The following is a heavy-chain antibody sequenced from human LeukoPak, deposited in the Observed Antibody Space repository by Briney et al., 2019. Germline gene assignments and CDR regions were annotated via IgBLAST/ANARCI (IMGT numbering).Heavy chain of an antibody. CDR3: ARRILSSTSPFDP. CDR2: IYYSGST. CDR1: GGSISSSSYY. V-gene: IGHV4-39*01. D-gene: IGHD2-2*01. J-gene: IGHJ5*02. Sequence: PSETLSLTCTVSGGSISSSSYYWGWIRQPPGKGLEWIGSIYYSGSTYYNPSLKSQVTISVDTSKNQFSLKLSSVTAADTAVYYCARRILSSTSPFDPWGQGTLVTVSS.